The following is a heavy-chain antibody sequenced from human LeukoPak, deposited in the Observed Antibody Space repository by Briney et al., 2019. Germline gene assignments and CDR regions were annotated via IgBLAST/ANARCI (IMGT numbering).Heavy chain of an antibody. CDR2: ISGSGDST. Sequence: GGSLRLSCAASGFTFSSYSMNWVRQAPGEGLEWVSGISGSGDSTYYADSVKGRFTISRDNSKNTLYLRMNSLRAEDTAVYYCARRSGIAVAGAFDYWGQGTLVTVSS. D-gene: IGHD6-19*01. J-gene: IGHJ4*02. CDR3: ARRSGIAVAGAFDY. CDR1: GFTFSSYS. V-gene: IGHV3-23*01.